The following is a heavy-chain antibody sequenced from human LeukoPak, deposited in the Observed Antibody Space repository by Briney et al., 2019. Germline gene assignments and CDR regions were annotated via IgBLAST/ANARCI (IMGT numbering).Heavy chain of an antibody. J-gene: IGHJ4*02. CDR1: GGTFSSYA. D-gene: IGHD2-15*01. Sequence: SVKVSCKASGGTFSSYAISWVRQAPGQGLEWMGGIIPIFGTANYAQKFQGRVTITADKSTSTAYMELSSLRSEDTAVYYCAYRSYCSGGSCYATPDYWGQGTLVTVSS. V-gene: IGHV1-69*06. CDR2: IIPIFGTA. CDR3: AYRSYCSGGSCYATPDY.